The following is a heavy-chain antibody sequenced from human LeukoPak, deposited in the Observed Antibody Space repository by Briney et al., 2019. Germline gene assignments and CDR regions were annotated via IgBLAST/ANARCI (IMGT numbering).Heavy chain of an antibody. CDR2: IYYSGST. CDR1: GGSISSYY. D-gene: IGHD4-17*01. V-gene: IGHV4-59*01. J-gene: IGHJ6*02. CDR3: ARVGIGDYVIADYYYYYYGMDV. Sequence: SETLSLTCTVSGGSISSYYWSWIRQPPGKGLERIGYIYYSGSTNYNPSLKSRVTISVDTSKNQFSLKLSSVTAADTAVYYCARVGIGDYVIADYYYYYYGMDVWGQGTTVTVSS.